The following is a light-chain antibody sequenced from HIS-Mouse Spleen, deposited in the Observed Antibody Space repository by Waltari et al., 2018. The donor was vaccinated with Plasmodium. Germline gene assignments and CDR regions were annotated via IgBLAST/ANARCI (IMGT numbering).Light chain of an antibody. CDR3: YSTDSSGNHRV. J-gene: IGLJ3*02. V-gene: IGLV3-10*01. CDR1: ALPKKY. Sequence: YELTQPPSVSVSPGQTARNTCSGDALPKKYAYWYQQKSGQAPVLVIYEDSKRPSGIPERFSGSSSGTMATLTISGAQVEDEADYYCYSTDSSGNHRVFGGGTKLTVL. CDR2: EDS.